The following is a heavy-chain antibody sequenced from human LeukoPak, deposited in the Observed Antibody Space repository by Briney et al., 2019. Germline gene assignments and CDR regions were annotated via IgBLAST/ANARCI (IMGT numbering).Heavy chain of an antibody. CDR3: ARGGGIRDYYSMDV. D-gene: IGHD1-14*01. CDR2: IYYSGST. Sequence: PSETLSLTCTVSGGSISSGGYYWSWIRQHPGKGLEWIGYIYYSGSTNYSPSLKSRVSLSVDTSKNQFSLKLTSVTAADTAVYYCARGGGIRDYYSMDVWGQGTTVTVSS. J-gene: IGHJ6*02. CDR1: GGSISSGGYY. V-gene: IGHV4-61*08.